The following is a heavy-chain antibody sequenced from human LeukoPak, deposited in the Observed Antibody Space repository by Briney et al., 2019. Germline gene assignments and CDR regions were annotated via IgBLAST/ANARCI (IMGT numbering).Heavy chain of an antibody. D-gene: IGHD4-23*01. V-gene: IGHV3-53*01. CDR2: IYSGGTT. CDR3: ARRAGGYSQPYDY. J-gene: IGHJ4*02. Sequence: GGSLRLSCAVSGFTVSGNYMSWVRQAPGKGLEWVSLIYSGGTTYYADSVKGRFTISRDNSKNTLYLQMNSLRAEDTAVYYCARRAGGYSQPYDYWGQGIWSPSPQ. CDR1: GFTVSGNY.